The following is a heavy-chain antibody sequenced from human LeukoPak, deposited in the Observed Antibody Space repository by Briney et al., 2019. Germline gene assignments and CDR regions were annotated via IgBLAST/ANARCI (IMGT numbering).Heavy chain of an antibody. CDR3: AKDQYSYDSSGYADSDY. J-gene: IGHJ4*02. CDR1: GFTFSSYA. Sequence: GGSQRLSCAASGFTFSSYAMSWVRQAPGKGLEWVSAISGSGGRTYYADSVKGRLTISRDNSKNTVYLQMNSLRAEDTAIYYCAKDQYSYDSSGYADSDYWGQGTLVTVSS. V-gene: IGHV3-23*01. D-gene: IGHD3-22*01. CDR2: ISGSGGRT.